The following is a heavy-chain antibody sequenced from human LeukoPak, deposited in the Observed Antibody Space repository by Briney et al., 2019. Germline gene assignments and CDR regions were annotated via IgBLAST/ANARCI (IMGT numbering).Heavy chain of an antibody. CDR3: AKKGYYYYGMDV. V-gene: IGHV1-69*13. Sequence: GASVKVSCKASGYTFTGYYMHWVRQAPGQGLEWMGGIIPIFGTANYAQKFQGRVTITADESTSTAYMELSSLRSEDTAVYYCAKKGYYYYGMDVWGQGTTVTVSS. CDR1: GYTFTGYY. J-gene: IGHJ6*02. CDR2: IIPIFGTA.